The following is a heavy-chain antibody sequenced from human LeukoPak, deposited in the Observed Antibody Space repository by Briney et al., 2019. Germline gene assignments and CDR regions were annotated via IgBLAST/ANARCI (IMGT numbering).Heavy chain of an antibody. V-gene: IGHV3-30*18. J-gene: IGHJ4*02. CDR2: ISSNGREN. Sequence: GGSLRLSCAASGFTFTNYAMHWVRQTPGKGLQWVGLISSNGRENIYADPVKGRFTVYRDNSKNTLYLQMNSLRPEDTAVYYCVKGLVETTMSYSVDYWGQGALVTVSS. CDR1: GFTFTNYA. CDR3: VKGLVETTMSYSVDY. D-gene: IGHD3-10*02.